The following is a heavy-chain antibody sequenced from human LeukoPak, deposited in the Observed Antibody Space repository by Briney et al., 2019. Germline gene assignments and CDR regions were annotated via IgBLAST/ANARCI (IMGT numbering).Heavy chain of an antibody. J-gene: IGHJ4*02. V-gene: IGHV3-23*01. CDR3: AKDRPNYHESNGHYYRPNGDY. Sequence: WGSLRLSCAASGFTFNIYSLNWVRQAPGKGLEWVSSITSSGDATFYGESVKDRFTNTRDNSKNMLYLQMSRLRADDTAVYYCAKDRPNYHESNGHYYRPNGDYWGQGTLVTVSS. CDR2: ITSSGDAT. D-gene: IGHD3-22*01. CDR1: GFTFNIYS.